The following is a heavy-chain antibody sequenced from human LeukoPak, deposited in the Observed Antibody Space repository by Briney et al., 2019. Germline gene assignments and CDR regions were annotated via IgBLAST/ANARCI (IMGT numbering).Heavy chain of an antibody. J-gene: IGHJ3*01. CDR2: IDWDDDK. D-gene: IGHD7-27*01. V-gene: IGHV2-70*11. CDR3: ARVRPAECSALGNAFDV. CDR1: GFSLSSSGMC. Sequence: SGPTLVNPTQTLTLTCTFSGFSLSSSGMCVGWIRQPPGKALEWLARIDWDDDKYYSPSLKTRLTISKVSSKNQVVLTMTNMDPVDTATYYCARVRPAECSALGNAFDVWGPGTMVTVSS.